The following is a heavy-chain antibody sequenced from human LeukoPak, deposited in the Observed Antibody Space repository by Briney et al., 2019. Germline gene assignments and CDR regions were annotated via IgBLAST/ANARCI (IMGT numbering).Heavy chain of an antibody. J-gene: IGHJ4*02. D-gene: IGHD4-23*01. CDR1: GFTFSSYG. V-gene: IGHV3-30*02. Sequence: PTGGSLRLSCAASGFTFSSYGMHWVRQAPGKGLEWVAFIRYDGSDKYYADSVKGRFTISRDNSKNTLYLQMNSLRAEDTAVYYCAREEVTLSLADYWGQGTLVTVSS. CDR3: AREEVTLSLADY. CDR2: IRYDGSDK.